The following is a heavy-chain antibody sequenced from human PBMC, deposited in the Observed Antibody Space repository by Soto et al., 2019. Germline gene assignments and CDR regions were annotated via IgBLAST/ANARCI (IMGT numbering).Heavy chain of an antibody. CDR3: ARDVYRAAAAGTWWFAP. Sequence: QVQLQESGPGLVKPSETLSLTCTVSGGSISSYYWSWIRQPAGKGLEWIGRIYTSGSTNYNPSLNSRVTMAVDTSNKHFALKMSSVTAAETAVYYCARDVYRAAAAGTWWFAPWGQGTLVTVSS. V-gene: IGHV4-4*07. D-gene: IGHD6-13*01. J-gene: IGHJ5*02. CDR1: GGSISSYY. CDR2: IYTSGST.